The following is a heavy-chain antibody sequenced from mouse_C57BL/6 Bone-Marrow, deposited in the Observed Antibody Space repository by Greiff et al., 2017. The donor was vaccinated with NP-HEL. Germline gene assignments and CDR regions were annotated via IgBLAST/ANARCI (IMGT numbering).Heavy chain of an antibody. CDR2: INPSSGYT. V-gene: IGHV1-7*01. J-gene: IGHJ1*03. Sequence: QVQLKQSGAELAKPGASVKLSCKASGYTFTSYWMHWVKQRPGQGLEWIGYINPSSGYTKYNQKFKDKATLTADKSSSTAYMQLSSLTYEDSAVYYCAKGAGNWYFDVWGTGTTVTVSS. CDR1: GYTFTSYW. CDR3: AKGAGNWYFDV.